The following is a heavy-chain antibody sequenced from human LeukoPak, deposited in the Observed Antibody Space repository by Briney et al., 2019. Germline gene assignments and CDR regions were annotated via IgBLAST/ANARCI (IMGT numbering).Heavy chain of an antibody. J-gene: IGHJ4*02. CDR3: ARDPGRKYYDFWSGYYTAGYFDY. V-gene: IGHV4-39*07. D-gene: IGHD3-3*01. CDR2: IYYSGST. Sequence: SETLSLTCTVSGGSISSSSYYWGWIRQPPGKGLEWIGSIYYSGSTYYNPSLKSRVTISVDTSKNQFSLKLSPVTAAVTAVYYCARDPGRKYYDFWSGYYTAGYFDYWGQGTLVTVSS. CDR1: GGSISSSSYY.